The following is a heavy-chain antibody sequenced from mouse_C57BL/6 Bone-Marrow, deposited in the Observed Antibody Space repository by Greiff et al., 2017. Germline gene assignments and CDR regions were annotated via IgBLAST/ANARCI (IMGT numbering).Heavy chain of an antibody. CDR1: GFSLTSYG. D-gene: IGHD2-3*01. CDR3: AKHNYDVYPYYYAMDY. Sequence: VKLVESGPGLVAPSQSLSITCTVSGFSLTSYGVDWVRQPPGKGLAWLGVIWGGGSTNYNSALMSRLSIGKDNSMSQVFLKMNSLQTDVTAMYYCAKHNYDVYPYYYAMDYWGQGTSVTGSS. J-gene: IGHJ4*01. CDR2: IWGGGST. V-gene: IGHV2-9*01.